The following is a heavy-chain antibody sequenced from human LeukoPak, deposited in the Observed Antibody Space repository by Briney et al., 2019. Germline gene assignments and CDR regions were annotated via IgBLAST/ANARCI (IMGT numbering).Heavy chain of an antibody. D-gene: IGHD3-3*01. CDR3: ARARDFLYYYMDV. Sequence: TPSLTCTVSGGSISSGGYYWSWIRQPPGKGLEWIGYIYHSGSTYYNPSLKSRVTISVDRSKNQFSLKLSSVTAADTAVYYCARARDFLYYYMDVWGKGTTVTVSS. CDR1: GGSISSGGYY. CDR2: IYHSGST. V-gene: IGHV4-30-2*01. J-gene: IGHJ6*03.